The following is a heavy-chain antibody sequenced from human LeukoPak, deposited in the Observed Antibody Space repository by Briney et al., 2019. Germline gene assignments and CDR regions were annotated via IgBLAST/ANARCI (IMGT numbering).Heavy chain of an antibody. D-gene: IGHD3-3*02. CDR3: ARGIFGVVTRGPDY. CDR1: GGSISSYH. CDR2: IYYSGST. J-gene: IGHJ4*02. V-gene: IGHV4-59*01. Sequence: SETLSLTCTVSGGSISSYHWSWIRQPPGKGLEWLGYIYYSGSTNYNPSLKSRVTISVDTSKNQFSLKLSSVTAADTAVYYCARGIFGVVTRGPDYWGQGTLVTVSS.